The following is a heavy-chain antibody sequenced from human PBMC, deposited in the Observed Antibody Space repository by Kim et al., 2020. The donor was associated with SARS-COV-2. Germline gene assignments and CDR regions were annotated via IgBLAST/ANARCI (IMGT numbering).Heavy chain of an antibody. CDR3: ARGQPTVTTSSSAFDI. CDR1: GFTFSSYS. CDR2: ISSSSSYI. J-gene: IGHJ3*02. D-gene: IGHD4-17*01. Sequence: GGSLRLSCAASGFTFSSYSMNWVRQAPGRGLEWVSSISSSSSYIFYADLVKGRFTISRDNAKNSLYLQMNSLRAEDTAVYYCARGQPTVTTSSSAFDIWGQGTMVTVSS. V-gene: IGHV3-21*01.